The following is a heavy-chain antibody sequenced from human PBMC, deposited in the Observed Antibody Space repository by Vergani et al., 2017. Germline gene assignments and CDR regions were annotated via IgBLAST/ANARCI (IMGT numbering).Heavy chain of an antibody. CDR2: LYPCGTT. Sequence: QVQLHESGPGLVKPSETLSLICPVSGVSMQSGSFYWTWLRQTAGRRLEWMGRLYPCGTTNYNPSLNGRVTILVDKSKNLLSVKVNSVTAADTAVYYCARGETRTNWFDPWGQGTLGTGSS. D-gene: IGHD1-26*01. CDR1: GVSMQSGSFY. CDR3: ARGETRTNWFDP. J-gene: IGHJ5*02. V-gene: IGHV4-61*02.